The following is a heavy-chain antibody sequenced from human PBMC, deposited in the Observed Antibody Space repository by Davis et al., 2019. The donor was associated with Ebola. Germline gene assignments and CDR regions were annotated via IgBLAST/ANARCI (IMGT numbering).Heavy chain of an antibody. V-gene: IGHV3-21*04. CDR3: AKGDTSNYSNYYYYMDV. Sequence: GESLKISCAASGFTFSSYSMNWVRQAPGKGLEWVSSISSSSSYTNYADSVKGRFTISRDNSKNTLYLQMNSLRAEDTAVYYCAKGDTSNYSNYYYYMDVWGKGTTVTVSS. J-gene: IGHJ6*03. CDR2: ISSSSSYT. CDR1: GFTFSSYS. D-gene: IGHD4-11*01.